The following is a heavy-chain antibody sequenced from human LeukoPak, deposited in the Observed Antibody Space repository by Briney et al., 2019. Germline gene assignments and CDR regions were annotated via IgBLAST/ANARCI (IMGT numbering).Heavy chain of an antibody. CDR1: GFTSSSYW. V-gene: IGHV3-21*01. CDR3: ARDDYSSSWPSDY. D-gene: IGHD6-13*01. J-gene: IGHJ4*02. Sequence: GGSLRLSCAVSGFTSSSYWMHWVRQAPGKGLEWVSSISSSSSYIYYADSVKGRFTISRDNAKNSLYLQMNSLRAEDTAVYYCARDDYSSSWPSDYWGQGTLVTVSS. CDR2: ISSSSSYI.